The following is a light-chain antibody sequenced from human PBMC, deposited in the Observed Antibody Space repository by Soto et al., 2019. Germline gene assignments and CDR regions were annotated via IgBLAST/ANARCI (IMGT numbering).Light chain of an antibody. CDR3: QQRYSWPLT. J-gene: IGKJ4*01. Sequence: EIVLTQSPATLSLSPGERATLSCRASQSVDIYLAWYQQKAGQAPRLLIYDASNRATGIPARFSGSGSGTDFTLTISSLEPEDFAVYYCQQRYSWPLTFGGGTIVEIK. CDR2: DAS. V-gene: IGKV3-11*01. CDR1: QSVDIY.